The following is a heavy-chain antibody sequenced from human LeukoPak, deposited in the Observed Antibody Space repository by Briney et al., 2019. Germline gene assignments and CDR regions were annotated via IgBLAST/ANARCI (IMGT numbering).Heavy chain of an antibody. CDR2: IYYSGRT. J-gene: IGHJ5*02. CDR3: ARDSGTTGEVKFDP. Sequence: SETLSLTCSVSGGSISGYYWSWIRQPPGKGLEWIGYIYYSGRTSYNPSLKSRVTISVDTSKNQFSLRLSSVTAADTAVYYCARDSGTTGEVKFDPWGQGTLVTVSA. CDR1: GGSISGYY. V-gene: IGHV4-59*01. D-gene: IGHD3-10*01.